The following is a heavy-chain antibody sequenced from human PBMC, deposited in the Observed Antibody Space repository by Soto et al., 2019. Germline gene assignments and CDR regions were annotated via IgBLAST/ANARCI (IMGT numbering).Heavy chain of an antibody. V-gene: IGHV3-30-3*01. J-gene: IGHJ6*02. CDR2: ISYDGSSK. Sequence: PGGSLRLSCAASGFTFSSYAMHWVRQAPGKGLEWVAVISYDGSSKYYADSVKGRFTISRDNSKNTLYLQMNSLRAEDTAVYYCAIFRFGRVAYYYYGMDVWGQGTTVTVSS. D-gene: IGHD3-10*01. CDR1: GFTFSSYA. CDR3: AIFRFGRVAYYYYGMDV.